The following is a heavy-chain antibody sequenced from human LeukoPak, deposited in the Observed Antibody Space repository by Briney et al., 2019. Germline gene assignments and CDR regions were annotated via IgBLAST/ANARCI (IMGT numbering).Heavy chain of an antibody. Sequence: PSETLSLTCTVSGVSFNAYYWSWIRQSPEKGLEWIGEVSPGGYIKYNPSLKSRVTISVDTSESQLSLRLSSVTAADTAMYYCARIRCGHTGDICYNHWAQGTLVTVSS. J-gene: IGHJ5*02. D-gene: IGHD2-8*02. CDR1: GVSFNAYY. V-gene: IGHV4-34*01. CDR3: ARIRCGHTGDICYNH. CDR2: VSPGGYI.